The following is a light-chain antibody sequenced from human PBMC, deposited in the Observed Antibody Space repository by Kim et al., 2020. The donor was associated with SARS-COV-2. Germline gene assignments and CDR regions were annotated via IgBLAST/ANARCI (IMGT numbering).Light chain of an antibody. CDR2: AAS. J-gene: IGKJ1*01. CDR3: QQSSNTPWT. V-gene: IGKV1-39*01. CDR1: QNIINY. Sequence: DIQMTQSPSSLSASVGDRITITCRASQNIINYLNWYQQKPGKAPKLLIYAASSLQSGVPSRFSGSGSGTDFTLTTSSLQPEDFATYYCQQSSNTPWTFGQGTKVDIK.